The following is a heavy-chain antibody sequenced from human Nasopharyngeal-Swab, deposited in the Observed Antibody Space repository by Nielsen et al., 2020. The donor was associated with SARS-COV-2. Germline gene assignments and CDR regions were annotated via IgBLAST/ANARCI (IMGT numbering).Heavy chain of an antibody. D-gene: IGHD5-18*01. J-gene: IGHJ6*02. Sequence: WIRQAPGKGLEWIGSIYYSGSTYYNPSLKSRVTISVDTSKNQFSLKLSSVTAADTAVYYCASHRRGYSEDYGMDVWGQGTTVTVSS. CDR3: ASHRRGYSEDYGMDV. V-gene: IGHV4-39*01. CDR2: IYYSGST.